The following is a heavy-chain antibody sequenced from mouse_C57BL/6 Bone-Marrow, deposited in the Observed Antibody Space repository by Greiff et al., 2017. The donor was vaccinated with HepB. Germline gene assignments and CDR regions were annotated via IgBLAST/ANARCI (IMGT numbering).Heavy chain of an antibody. CDR3: TLNSAYFDY. CDR1: GFTFSSYA. J-gene: IGHJ2*01. CDR2: ISSGGDYI. V-gene: IGHV5-9-1*02. Sequence: EVKLVESGEGLVKPGGSLKLSCAASGFTFSSYAMSWVRQTPEKRLEWVAYISSGGDYIYYADTVKGRFTISRDNARNTLYLQMDSLKSEDTAMYYCTLNSAYFDYWGQGTTLTVSS. D-gene: IGHD1-3*01.